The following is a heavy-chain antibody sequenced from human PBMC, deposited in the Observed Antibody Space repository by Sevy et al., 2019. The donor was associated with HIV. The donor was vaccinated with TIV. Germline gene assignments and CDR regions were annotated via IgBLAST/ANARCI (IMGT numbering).Heavy chain of an antibody. D-gene: IGHD2-15*01. J-gene: IGHJ3*02. CDR2: IFYSGSH. CDR1: GGSISSYY. V-gene: IGHV4-59*01. Sequence: SEPLSLTCTVSGGSISSYYWSWIRQPPGKGREWLGYIFYSGSHNYNPSSKSRVTISVDTSKNQFSLKLSSVTAADTAVYYCAILPLGYCSGGSCYQDAFDIWGQGTMVTVSS. CDR3: AILPLGYCSGGSCYQDAFDI.